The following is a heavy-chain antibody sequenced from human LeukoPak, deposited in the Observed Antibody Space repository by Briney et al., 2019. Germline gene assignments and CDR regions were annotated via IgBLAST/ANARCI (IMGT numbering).Heavy chain of an antibody. Sequence: PGGSLRLSCAASGFTFSNYGMHWVRQAPGKGLEWVAFIRYDGSNKYYADSVKGRFTMSRDNSKNTLYLQMNSLRAEDTAVYYCAKDFRVAMAPAYFDYWGQGTLVTVSS. D-gene: IGHD5-18*01. J-gene: IGHJ4*02. V-gene: IGHV3-30*02. CDR2: IRYDGSNK. CDR3: AKDFRVAMAPAYFDY. CDR1: GFTFSNYG.